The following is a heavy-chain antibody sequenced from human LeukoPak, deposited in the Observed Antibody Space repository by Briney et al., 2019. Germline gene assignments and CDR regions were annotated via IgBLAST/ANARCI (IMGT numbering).Heavy chain of an antibody. Sequence: SETLSLTCTVSGGSISSSSYYWGWVRQPPGKGLEWIGNIYYSGSTYYNPSLKSRVTMSVDTSKNQFSLKLSSVTAADTAVYYCAKQDSGNYARLVYWGQGTLVTVSS. CDR3: AKQDSGNYARLVY. J-gene: IGHJ4*02. D-gene: IGHD1-26*01. CDR1: GGSISSSSYY. CDR2: IYYSGST. V-gene: IGHV4-39*01.